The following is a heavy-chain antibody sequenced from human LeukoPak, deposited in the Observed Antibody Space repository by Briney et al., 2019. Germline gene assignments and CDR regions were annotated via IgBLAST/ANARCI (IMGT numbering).Heavy chain of an antibody. V-gene: IGHV1-2*02. D-gene: IGHD2-2*02. Sequence: ASVKVSCKASGYTFTGYYMHWVRQAPGQGLEWMGWINPNSGGTNYAQKFQGRVTMTRDTSISTAYMELSRLRSGDTAVYYCARDLLGYCSSTSCNIDYWGQGTLVTVFS. CDR1: GYTFTGYY. CDR2: INPNSGGT. J-gene: IGHJ4*02. CDR3: ARDLLGYCSSTSCNIDY.